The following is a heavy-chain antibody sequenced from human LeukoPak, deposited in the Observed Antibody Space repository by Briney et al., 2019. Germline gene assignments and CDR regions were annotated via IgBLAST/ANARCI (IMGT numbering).Heavy chain of an antibody. D-gene: IGHD3-22*01. V-gene: IGHV3-30*04. CDR1: GFTFSSYA. CDR3: ARGLRDNYDSIEVYFDY. Sequence: GSLRLSCAASGFTFSSYAMHWVRQAPGKGLEWVAVISYDGSNKYYADSVKGRFTISRDNSKNTLYLQMNSLRAEDTAVYYCARGLRDNYDSIEVYFDYWGQGTLVTVSS. J-gene: IGHJ4*02. CDR2: ISYDGSNK.